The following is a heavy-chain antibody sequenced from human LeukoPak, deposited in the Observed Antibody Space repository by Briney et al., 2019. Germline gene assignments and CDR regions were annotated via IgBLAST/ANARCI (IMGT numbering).Heavy chain of an antibody. D-gene: IGHD3-16*02. CDR1: GFTFDDYA. Sequence: GGSLRLSCAASGFTFDDYAMHWVRQAPGKGLEWVSGISWNSGSIGYADSVKGRFTISRDNAKNSLYLQMNSLRAEDTALYYCVRGRLRLGELSGQGTYYFDYWGQGTLVTISS. V-gene: IGHV3-9*01. CDR3: VRGRLRLGELSGQGTYYFDY. CDR2: ISWNSGSI. J-gene: IGHJ4*02.